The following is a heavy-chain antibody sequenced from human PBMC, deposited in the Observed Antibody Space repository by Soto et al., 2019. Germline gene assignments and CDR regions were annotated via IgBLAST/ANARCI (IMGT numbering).Heavy chain of an antibody. V-gene: IGHV3-30*18. J-gene: IGHJ6*02. Sequence: QVQLVESGGGVVQPGRSLRLSCAASGFTFSAYGMHWVRQAPGKGLEWVAVIAYGGSNIYYADSVKGRFTISRDNSKNTLYLQMNSLRSEETAVYYCAKDGPYSLYPDILPGSYYGMDVWGHGTTVTVSS. CDR1: GFTFSAYG. CDR3: AKDGPYSLYPDILPGSYYGMDV. CDR2: IAYGGSNI. D-gene: IGHD3-9*01.